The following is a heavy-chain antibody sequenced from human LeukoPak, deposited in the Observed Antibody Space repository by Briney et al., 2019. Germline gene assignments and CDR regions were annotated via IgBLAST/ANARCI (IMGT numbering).Heavy chain of an antibody. CDR3: ARKENVYYYFDY. D-gene: IGHD3-10*01. CDR1: GGSISIYY. CDR2: IYHSGTT. V-gene: IGHV4-59*12. Sequence: SETLSLTCTVSGGSISIYYWNWIRQPPGKGLEWIGYIYHSGTTYYNPSLQSRVTMSVDTSKNQFSLKLSSVTAVDTAVYYCARKENVYYYFDYWGQGTLVTVSS. J-gene: IGHJ4*02.